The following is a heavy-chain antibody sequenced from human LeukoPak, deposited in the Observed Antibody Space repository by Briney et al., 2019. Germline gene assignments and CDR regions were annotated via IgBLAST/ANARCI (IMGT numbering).Heavy chain of an antibody. CDR3: AKDLSVYSSSPFHY. CDR2: MNRDGSEK. CDR1: GFTFAPYW. V-gene: IGHV3-7*05. Sequence: GGSLRLSCAASGFTFAPYWMTWVRQAPGKGLEYVATMNRDGSEKYYVDSVKGRFTISRDNSKNTLYLQMNSLRAEDTAVYYCAKDLSVYSSSPFHYWGQGTLVTVSS. D-gene: IGHD6-13*01. J-gene: IGHJ4*02.